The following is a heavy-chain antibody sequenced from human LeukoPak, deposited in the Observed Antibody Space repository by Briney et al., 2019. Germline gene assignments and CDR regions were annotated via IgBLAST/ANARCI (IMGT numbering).Heavy chain of an antibody. D-gene: IGHD5/OR15-5a*01. Sequence: GGSLRLSCAASGFAFSTYAMTWVRQAPEKGLQWVSTISTSGRATYYADSVEGRFTISRDSSKDTLYLQMNSLRADDTAVYYCAKARGSSVYEQFDYWGQGTQVTVSP. CDR2: ISTSGRAT. CDR1: GFAFSTYA. V-gene: IGHV3-23*01. J-gene: IGHJ4*02. CDR3: AKARGSSVYEQFDY.